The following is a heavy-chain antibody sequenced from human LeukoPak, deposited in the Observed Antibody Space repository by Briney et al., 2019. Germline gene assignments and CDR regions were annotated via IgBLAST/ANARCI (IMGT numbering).Heavy chain of an antibody. CDR1: GYTFTSYY. D-gene: IGHD4-17*01. J-gene: IGHJ4*02. CDR3: ARDPATVTSAELTYDY. CDR2: INPSGGST. Sequence: ASVKVSCKASGYTFTSYYMRWVRQAPGQGLEWMGIINPSGGSTSYAQKFQGRVTMTRDTSTSTVYMELSSLRSEDTAVYYCARDPATVTSAELTYDYWGQGTLVTVSS. V-gene: IGHV1-46*01.